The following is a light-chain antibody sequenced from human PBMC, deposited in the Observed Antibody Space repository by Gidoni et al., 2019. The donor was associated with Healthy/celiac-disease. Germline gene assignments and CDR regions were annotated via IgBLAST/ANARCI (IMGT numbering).Light chain of an antibody. CDR2: GNS. J-gene: IGLJ3*02. V-gene: IGLV1-40*01. CDR1: SSNIGAGYD. CDR3: QSYDSSLSGWV. Sequence: QSVLTQPPSVSGARGQRVTISCTGSSSNIGAGYDVHWYQQLPGTAPKLLTYGNSNRPSGVPDRFSGSKSGTSASLAITGLQAEDEADYYCQSYDSSLSGWVFGGGTKLTVL.